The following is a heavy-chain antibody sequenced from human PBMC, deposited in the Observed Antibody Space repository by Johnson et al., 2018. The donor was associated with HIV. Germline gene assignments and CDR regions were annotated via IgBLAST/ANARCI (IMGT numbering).Heavy chain of an antibody. CDR3: AKEGLI. V-gene: IGHV3-30*19. J-gene: IGHJ3*02. CDR1: GFTISTYG. D-gene: IGHD3/OR15-3a*01. Sequence: QVQLVESGGGLVQPGGSLRLSCVVSGFTISTYGMHWVRQAPGKGLEWVAVISYDGSNKYYADSVKGRFTISRDNSKNTLHLQMNSLRTEDTAVYYCAKEGLIWGQGTMVTVSS. CDR2: ISYDGSNK.